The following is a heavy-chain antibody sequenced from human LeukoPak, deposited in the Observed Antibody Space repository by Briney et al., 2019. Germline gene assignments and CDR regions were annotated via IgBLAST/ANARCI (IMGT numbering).Heavy chain of an antibody. V-gene: IGHV3-64*01. Sequence: GGSLRLSCAASGFTFSTYALHWVRQVPAKGLEYVSAISSIGGTTYYANSVKGRFTISRDNSKNTLYLQMGSLKPEDTAVYYCARVGDNTAFDYWGQGTLVTVSS. CDR1: GFTFSTYA. CDR2: ISSIGGTT. D-gene: IGHD2-21*01. CDR3: ARVGDNTAFDY. J-gene: IGHJ4*02.